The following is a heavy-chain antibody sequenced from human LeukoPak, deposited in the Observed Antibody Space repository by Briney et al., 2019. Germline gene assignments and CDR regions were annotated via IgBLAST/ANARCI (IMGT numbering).Heavy chain of an antibody. V-gene: IGHV3-43D*03. Sequence: PGGSLRLSCSASGFTFDDFPMHWVRQAPGKGLEWVSLISWNGDSTYYADSVTGRFTISRDNTQNSLYLQMNSLRAEDTAVYYCARSILLVGAMPRPYFDYWGQGTLVTVSS. CDR1: GFTFDDFP. CDR2: ISWNGDST. CDR3: ARSILLVGAMPRPYFDY. D-gene: IGHD1-26*01. J-gene: IGHJ4*02.